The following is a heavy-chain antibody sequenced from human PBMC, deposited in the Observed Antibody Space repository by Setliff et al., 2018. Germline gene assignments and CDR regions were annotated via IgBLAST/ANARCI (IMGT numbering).Heavy chain of an antibody. V-gene: IGHV3-30*04. J-gene: IGHJ4*02. D-gene: IGHD2-15*01. Sequence: PGGSLRLSCAASRFTFSSYAMHWVRQPPGKGLEWVAVISYDGSNKYYADSVKGRFTISRDNSKNTLYLQMNSLRPEDTAVYYCARGGNLIYYFDYWGQGTLVTVSS. CDR1: RFTFSSYA. CDR2: ISYDGSNK. CDR3: ARGGNLIYYFDY.